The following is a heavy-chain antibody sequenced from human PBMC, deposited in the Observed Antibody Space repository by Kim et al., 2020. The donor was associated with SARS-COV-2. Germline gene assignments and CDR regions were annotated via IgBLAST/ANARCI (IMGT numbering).Heavy chain of an antibody. Sequence: PGGSLRLSCAASGFTFSTFAFSWVRQAPGKGLEWVSAISPDSAYKYYADSVRGRFTVSRDNSKNILYLQLSSLRADDTAIYYCVKQDGGDSRGSYVAYWFDPWGQGTLVTVSS. CDR1: GFTFSTFA. D-gene: IGHD3-16*01. CDR2: ISPDSAYK. V-gene: IGHV3-23*01. J-gene: IGHJ5*01. CDR3: VKQDGGDSRGSYVAYWFDP.